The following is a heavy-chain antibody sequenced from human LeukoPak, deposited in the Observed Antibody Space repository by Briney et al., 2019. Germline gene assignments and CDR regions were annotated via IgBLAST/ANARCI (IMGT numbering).Heavy chain of an antibody. Sequence: GGSLRLSCAASGFTFDDYAMHWVRHAPGKGLEWVSGISWSSGSIGYADSVKGRFTISRDNAKNSLYLQMNSLRAEDTAVYYCARDRGAMGFNYWGQGTLVTVSS. CDR1: GFTFDDYA. CDR3: ARDRGAMGFNY. CDR2: ISWSSGSI. D-gene: IGHD3-16*01. J-gene: IGHJ4*02. V-gene: IGHV3-9*01.